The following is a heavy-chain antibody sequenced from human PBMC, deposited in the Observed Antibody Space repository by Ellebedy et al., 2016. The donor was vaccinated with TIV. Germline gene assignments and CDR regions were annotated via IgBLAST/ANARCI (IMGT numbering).Heavy chain of an antibody. CDR1: GFSFRSYW. J-gene: IGHJ5*02. CDR2: IYQDGSAQ. Sequence: PGGSLRLSCEASGFSFRSYWMSWVRQAPGKGLEWVANIYQDGSAQYYVDSVKGRFTISRDNAKISLFLQMNSLRVEDTAVYYCARRGTYGDYAVQVNSWFDRWGRGTLVSVSS. CDR3: ARRGTYGDYAVQVNSWFDR. D-gene: IGHD4-17*01. V-gene: IGHV3-7*01.